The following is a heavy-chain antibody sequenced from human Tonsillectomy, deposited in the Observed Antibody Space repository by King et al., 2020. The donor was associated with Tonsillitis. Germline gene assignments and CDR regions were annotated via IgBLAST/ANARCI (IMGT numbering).Heavy chain of an antibody. CDR1: GYTFTGYY. CDR3: TTNLGKNSSHY. CDR2: INPDGGGT. Sequence: VQLVESGAEVKKPGASVRVSCTPSGYTFTGYYIHWVRQAPGQGPEWMGWINPDGGGTKCAQKFQGRVTLTRDTSISTAYMDLRSLRSDDTAVYYCTTNLGKNSSHYWGQGTLVTVSS. D-gene: IGHD2-21*01. J-gene: IGHJ4*02. V-gene: IGHV1-2*02.